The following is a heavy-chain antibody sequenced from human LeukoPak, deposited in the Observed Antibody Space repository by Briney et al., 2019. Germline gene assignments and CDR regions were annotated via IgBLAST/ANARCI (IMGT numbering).Heavy chain of an antibody. Sequence: ASVKVSCKASGYTFTAYYLHWVRQAPGRGLEWMGWIHPNSGGTNYAQNFQGRVSMTTDTSISTVYTELSRLRSDDTAVYYCARDYYGSGTYYKDYWGQGTLVTVSS. D-gene: IGHD3-10*01. J-gene: IGHJ4*02. CDR3: ARDYYGSGTYYKDY. CDR2: IHPNSGGT. CDR1: GYTFTAYY. V-gene: IGHV1-2*02.